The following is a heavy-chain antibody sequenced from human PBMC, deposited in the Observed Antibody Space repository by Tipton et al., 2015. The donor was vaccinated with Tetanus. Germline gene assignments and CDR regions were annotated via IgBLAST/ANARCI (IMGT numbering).Heavy chain of an antibody. V-gene: IGHV4-30-4*01. Sequence: TLSLTCTVSGGSISSADYYWSWIRQPPGKGLEWIGYVSDSGSTYSNPSLRSRIIISVDTSKNQFSLILSSVTAADTAVYYCARATPSGSYFVRYYSMDVCGQGTTVVVSS. D-gene: IGHD3-22*01. CDR1: GGSISSADYY. J-gene: IGHJ6*02. CDR2: VSDSGST. CDR3: ARATPSGSYFVRYYSMDV.